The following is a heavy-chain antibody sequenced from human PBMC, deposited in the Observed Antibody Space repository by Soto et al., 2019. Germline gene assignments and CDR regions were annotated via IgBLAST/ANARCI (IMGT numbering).Heavy chain of an antibody. CDR2: ISYDGSDK. V-gene: IGHV3-30*18. CDR3: AKSPNFYCSSYHCYKYYCDY. D-gene: IGHD2-2*01. Sequence: GGSLRLSCAASGFTFNTFGMHWVRQAPGKGLEWVAVISYDGSDKYYSDSVRGRFTISRDNSMNTLYLQMNSLRTEDTAVYYCAKSPNFYCSSYHCYKYYCDYWGQGTLVTVSS. CDR1: GFTFNTFG. J-gene: IGHJ4*02.